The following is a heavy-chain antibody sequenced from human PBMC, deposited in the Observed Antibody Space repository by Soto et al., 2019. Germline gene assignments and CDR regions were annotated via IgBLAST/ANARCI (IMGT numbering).Heavy chain of an antibody. Sequence: ASVKVSCKASGYTFTSYYMHWVRQAPGQGLEWMGIINPSGGSTSYAQKFQGRVTMTRDTSTSTVYMELSSLRSEGTAVYYCARVRTGIPGTSKFDYWGQGTLVTVSS. D-gene: IGHD1-7*01. CDR3: ARVRTGIPGTSKFDY. CDR1: GYTFTSYY. V-gene: IGHV1-46*01. CDR2: INPSGGST. J-gene: IGHJ4*02.